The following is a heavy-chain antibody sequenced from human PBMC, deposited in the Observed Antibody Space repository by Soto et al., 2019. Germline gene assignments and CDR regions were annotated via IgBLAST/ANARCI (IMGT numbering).Heavy chain of an antibody. J-gene: IGHJ6*02. D-gene: IGHD6-19*01. Sequence: SETLSLTCTVSGGSISGSSYYWGWIRQPPGKGLEWIGSIYYSGSTYYNPSLKSRVTISVDTSRNQFSLKLSSVTAADTAVYYCARRKGYSSGWYPYYYGMDVWGQGTTVTVSS. CDR3: ARRKGYSSGWYPYYYGMDV. CDR2: IYYSGST. V-gene: IGHV4-39*01. CDR1: GGSISGSSYY.